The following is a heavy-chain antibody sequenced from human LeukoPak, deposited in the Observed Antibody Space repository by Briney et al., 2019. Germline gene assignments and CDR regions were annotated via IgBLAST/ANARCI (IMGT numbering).Heavy chain of an antibody. V-gene: IGHV1-18*04. Sequence: ASVKVSCKASGYTFTSYYVHWVRQAPGQGLEWVAWISAYNSNKNSAEKFQGRVTMTIDTSTSTAYMELRSLKSDDTAVYYCVRHIKPAGPWDGMDVWGQGTTVIVSS. CDR1: GYTFTSYY. D-gene: IGHD1-26*01. J-gene: IGHJ6*02. CDR3: VRHIKPAGPWDGMDV. CDR2: ISAYNSNK.